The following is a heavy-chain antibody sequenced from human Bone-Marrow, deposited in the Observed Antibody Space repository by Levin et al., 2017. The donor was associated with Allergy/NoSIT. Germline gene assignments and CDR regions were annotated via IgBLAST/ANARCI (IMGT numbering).Heavy chain of an antibody. CDR1: GASMTTNSYH. Sequence: SETLSLTCSVSGASMTTNSYHWGWFRQPPGKGLEWIGSIHYSGTSYLNPTLESRVTISVDTSKSQFSLMLRSVTAADTAMFYCVRLAGCNGVNCYYGVDVWGQGTTVIVSS. V-gene: IGHV4-39*01. D-gene: IGHD2-8*01. J-gene: IGHJ6*02. CDR2: IHYSGTS. CDR3: VRLAGCNGVNCYYGVDV.